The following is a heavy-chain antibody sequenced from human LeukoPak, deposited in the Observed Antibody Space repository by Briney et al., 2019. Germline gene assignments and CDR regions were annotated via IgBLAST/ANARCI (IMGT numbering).Heavy chain of an antibody. D-gene: IGHD3-22*01. CDR3: ARLKFYDSTGYSPGHYMDV. Sequence: SETLSLTCTVSGGPIYSYYWSWIRHTAGEGLEWIGRLYPGVSTNNYNPSLKSRVSMSVDTSKNQFALKLSAVTAADTAVYYCARLKFYDSTGYSPGHYMDVWGKGTTVTVSS. V-gene: IGHV4-4*07. CDR1: GGPIYSYY. CDR2: LYPGVSTN. J-gene: IGHJ6*03.